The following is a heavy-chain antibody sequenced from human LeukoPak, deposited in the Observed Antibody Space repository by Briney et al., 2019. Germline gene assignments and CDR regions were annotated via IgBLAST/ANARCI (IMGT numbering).Heavy chain of an antibody. Sequence: GGSLRLSCAASGFTFSSYWMHWVRHVPGKGLVWVSRTNNDGSTTNYADSVRGRFSISRDNAKNTLYLQMNSLRAEDTAVYYCARSLSGYASSLGYWGQGTLVTVSS. V-gene: IGHV3-74*01. J-gene: IGHJ4*02. CDR1: GFTFSSYW. CDR2: TNNDGSTT. D-gene: IGHD6-6*01. CDR3: ARSLSGYASSLGY.